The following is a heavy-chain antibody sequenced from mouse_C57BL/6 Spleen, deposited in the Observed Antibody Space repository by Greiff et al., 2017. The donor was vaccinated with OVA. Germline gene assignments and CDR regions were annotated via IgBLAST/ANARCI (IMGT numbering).Heavy chain of an antibody. CDR1: RYAFSSSW. CDR2: IYPGDGDT. V-gene: IGHV1-82*01. J-gene: IGHJ2*01. CDR3: AREGYYGSSGGDY. Sequence: QVQLQQSGAELARPGASVKISCKASRYAFSSSWMNWVKQRPGKGLEWIGRIYPGDGDTNYNGKFKGKATLTADKSSSTAYMQLSSLTSEDSAVYIYAREGYYGSSGGDYWGEGTTLTVSS. D-gene: IGHD1-1*01.